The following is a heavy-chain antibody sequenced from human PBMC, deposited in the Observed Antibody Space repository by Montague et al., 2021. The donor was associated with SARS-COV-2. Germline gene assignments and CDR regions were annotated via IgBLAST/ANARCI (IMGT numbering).Heavy chain of an antibody. D-gene: IGHD6-19*01. J-gene: IGHJ4*02. Sequence: PALGKPTQTLTLTCTFSGFSLSTSGMCVSWIRQPPGKALEWLALIDWDDDKYYSTSLKTRLTISKDTSKNQVVLTMTNMDPVDTATYYCARISAWYSSGWSAFDYWGQGTLVTASS. V-gene: IGHV2-70*01. CDR2: IDWDDDK. CDR3: ARISAWYSSGWSAFDY. CDR1: GFSLSTSGMC.